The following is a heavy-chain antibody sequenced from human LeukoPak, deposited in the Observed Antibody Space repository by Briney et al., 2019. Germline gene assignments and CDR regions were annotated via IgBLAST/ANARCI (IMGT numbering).Heavy chain of an antibody. Sequence: SETLSLTCAVSGYSISSGYYWGWIRQPPGKGLEWIANIYYSGSTYYNPSLKSRVTISVDTSNNQFSLRLSSVTATDTAVYYCARLTRGGGYTYVHDVFDIWGQGTMVTVSP. CDR3: ARLTRGGGYTYVHDVFDI. CDR1: GYSISSGYY. D-gene: IGHD5-18*01. CDR2: IYYSGST. J-gene: IGHJ3*02. V-gene: IGHV4-38-2*01.